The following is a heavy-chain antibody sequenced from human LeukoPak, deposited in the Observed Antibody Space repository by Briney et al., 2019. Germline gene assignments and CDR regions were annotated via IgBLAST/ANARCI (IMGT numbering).Heavy chain of an antibody. V-gene: IGHV1-18*01. CDR3: ARDSPEDYYDSSGSYDFDI. CDR1: GYTFSSYG. CDR2: ISAYNDNT. D-gene: IGHD3-22*01. J-gene: IGHJ3*02. Sequence: ASVKVSCKASGYTFSSYGISWVRQAPGQGLEWPGWISAYNDNTNYAQNFLGRVTMTTDTSTSTAYVELRSLRSDDTAVYYCARDSPEDYYDSSGSYDFDIWGQGTMVTVSS.